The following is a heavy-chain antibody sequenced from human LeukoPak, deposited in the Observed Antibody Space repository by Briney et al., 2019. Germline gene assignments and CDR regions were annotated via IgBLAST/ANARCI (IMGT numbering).Heavy chain of an antibody. V-gene: IGHV1-2*02. CDR2: INPNSGGT. CDR3: ARVTYGSGSYRLFDY. Sequence: ASVKVSCKASVYTFTGYYMHWVRQAPGQGLEWMGWINPNSGGTNYAQKFQGRVTMTRDTSISTAYMELSRLRSDDTAVYYCARVTYGSGSYRLFDYWGQGTLVTVSS. CDR1: VYTFTGYY. D-gene: IGHD3-10*01. J-gene: IGHJ4*02.